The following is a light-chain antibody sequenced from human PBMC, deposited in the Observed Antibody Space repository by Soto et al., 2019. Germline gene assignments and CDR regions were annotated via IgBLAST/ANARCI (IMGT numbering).Light chain of an antibody. CDR3: QQYDYLPIT. CDR2: DAS. CDR1: QDIRNY. Sequence: DIQMTQSPSSLSASVGDRVTITCQASQDIRNYLNWYQQKSGKAPKLLIYDASNLETGVPSRFSGSGSGTDFSFTISSLQPEDVATYYCQQYDYLPITFGQGTRLEIK. J-gene: IGKJ5*01. V-gene: IGKV1-33*01.